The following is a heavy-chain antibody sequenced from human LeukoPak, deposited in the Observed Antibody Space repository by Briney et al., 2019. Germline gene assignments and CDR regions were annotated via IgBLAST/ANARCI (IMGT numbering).Heavy chain of an antibody. V-gene: IGHV1-24*01. CDR2: FDPEDGET. J-gene: IGHJ4*02. Sequence: GASVKVSCKASGYTLSELSMRWVRQAPGKGLEWMGSFDPEDGETIYAQKFQGRVTMTEDTSTDTAYMELSSLRSEDTAVYYCATDNGYYFDYWGQGTLVTVSS. CDR1: GYTLSELS. CDR3: ATDNGYYFDY. D-gene: IGHD3-16*02.